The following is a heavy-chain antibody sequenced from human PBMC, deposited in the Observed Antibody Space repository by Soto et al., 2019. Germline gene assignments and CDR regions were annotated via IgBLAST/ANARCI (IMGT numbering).Heavy chain of an antibody. J-gene: IGHJ4*02. Sequence: QVQLVESGGGVVQPGRSLRLSCAASGFTFSTYGMHWVRQAPGKGLEWVAVIWYDGSNKYYADSVKGRFTISRDNSKNTLYLQMNSLRAEDTAVYYCARGGWLQLGYYFDYWGQGTLVTVSS. CDR1: GFTFSTYG. CDR3: ARGGWLQLGYYFDY. D-gene: IGHD5-12*01. CDR2: IWYDGSNK. V-gene: IGHV3-33*01.